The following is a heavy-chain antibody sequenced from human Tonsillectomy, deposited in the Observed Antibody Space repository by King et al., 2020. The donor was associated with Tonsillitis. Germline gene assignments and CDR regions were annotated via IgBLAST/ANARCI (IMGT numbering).Heavy chain of an antibody. CDR2: ISASGNST. Sequence: VQLVESGGGLVQPGGSLRLSCAASGFTFSSYAMSWVRQAPGRGLEWVSAISASGNSTYYADSVKGRFTVSRDNSKNTLYLQVNSLRVEDTAIYYCARDEDSGTYFSFQHWGQGTLVTVSS. CDR1: GFTFSSYA. CDR3: ARDEDSGTYFSFQH. V-gene: IGHV3-23*04. J-gene: IGHJ1*01. D-gene: IGHD1-26*01.